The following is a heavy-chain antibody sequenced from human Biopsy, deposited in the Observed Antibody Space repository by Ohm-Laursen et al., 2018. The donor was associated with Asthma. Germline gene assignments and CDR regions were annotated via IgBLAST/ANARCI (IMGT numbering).Heavy chain of an antibody. CDR1: GYTSTDYF. D-gene: IGHD3-10*01. Sequence: ASATVSCKDSGYTSTDYFIHSVRQAPGQGLEWMGRINPKRGSTYYAHKFQGRVTMTRDTSIDTAYMELSRLTSDDPAVYFCARAPQPQNYGSGNAQYGLDVWGQGTTVTVSS. V-gene: IGHV1-2*06. CDR3: ARAPQPQNYGSGNAQYGLDV. J-gene: IGHJ6*02. CDR2: INPKRGST.